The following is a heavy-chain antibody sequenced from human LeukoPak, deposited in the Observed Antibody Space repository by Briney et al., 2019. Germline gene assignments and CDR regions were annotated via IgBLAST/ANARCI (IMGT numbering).Heavy chain of an antibody. Sequence: ASVKVPCKASGYTFTSYAMHWVRQAPGQRLEWMGWINAGNGNTKYSQKFQGRVTITRDTSASTAYMELSSLRSEDTAVYYCARDRGDIVVVPAAMELDYWGQGTLVTVSS. CDR1: GYTFTSYA. V-gene: IGHV1-3*01. CDR3: ARDRGDIVVVPAAMELDY. D-gene: IGHD2-2*01. CDR2: INAGNGNT. J-gene: IGHJ4*02.